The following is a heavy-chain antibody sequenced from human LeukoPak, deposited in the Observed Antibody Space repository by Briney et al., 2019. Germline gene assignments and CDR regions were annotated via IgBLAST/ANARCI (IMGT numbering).Heavy chain of an antibody. CDR3: ARAPIIVPTYAES. CDR1: GFTFSSYS. CDR2: INWNGGST. Sequence: GSGGSLRLSCAASGFTFSSYSMKWVRQAPGKGLEWVSGINWNGGSTGYADSVKGRFTIARDNAKNSLYLQMNSLRAEDTALYYCARAPIIVPTYAESWGQGTLVTVSS. J-gene: IGHJ4*02. V-gene: IGHV3-20*04. D-gene: IGHD5-12*01.